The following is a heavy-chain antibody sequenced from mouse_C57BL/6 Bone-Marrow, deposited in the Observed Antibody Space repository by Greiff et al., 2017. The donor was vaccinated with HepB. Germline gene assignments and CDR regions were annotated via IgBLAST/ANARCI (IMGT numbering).Heavy chain of an antibody. J-gene: IGHJ4*01. V-gene: IGHV1-64*01. CDR3: AGLRPYYAMDY. CDR1: GYTFTSYW. CDR2: IHPNSGST. D-gene: IGHD2-4*01. Sequence: VQLQQPGAELVKPGASVKLSCKASGYTFTSYWMHWVKQRPGQGLEWIGMIHPNSGSTNYNEKFKSKATLTVDKSSSTAYMQLSSLTSEDSAVYYCAGLRPYYAMDYWGQGTSVTVSS.